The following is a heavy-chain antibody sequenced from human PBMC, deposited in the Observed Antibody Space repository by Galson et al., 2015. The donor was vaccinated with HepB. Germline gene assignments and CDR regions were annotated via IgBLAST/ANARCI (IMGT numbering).Heavy chain of an antibody. V-gene: IGHV3-7*01. D-gene: IGHD6-13*01. CDR1: GFTFRTYW. CDR3: ARDVAAAVVGSFDI. J-gene: IGHJ3*02. CDR2: IKEDGSDK. Sequence: SLRLSCAASGFTFRTYWMSWVRQAPGKGLEWVADIKEDGSDKYYVDSVKGRFTISRDNAKNSLYLQMNSLRAEDTAVYYCARDVAAAVVGSFDIWGQGTMVTVSS.